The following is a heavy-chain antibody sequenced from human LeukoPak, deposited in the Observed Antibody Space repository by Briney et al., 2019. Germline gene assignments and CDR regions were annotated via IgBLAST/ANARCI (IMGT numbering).Heavy chain of an antibody. CDR1: GYTFTSYY. CDR3: AREGPTENWFDP. CDR2: INPSGGST. J-gene: IGHJ5*02. D-gene: IGHD1-26*01. Sequence: ASVKVSCKASGYTFTSYYMHWVRQAPGQGLEWMGIINPSGGSTSYAQKFQGRVTMTRDMSTCTVYMELSSLRSEDTAVYYCAREGPTENWFDPWGQGTLVTVSS. V-gene: IGHV1-46*01.